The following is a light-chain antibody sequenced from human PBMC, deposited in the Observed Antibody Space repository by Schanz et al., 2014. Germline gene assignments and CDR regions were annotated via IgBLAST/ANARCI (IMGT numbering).Light chain of an antibody. CDR3: QQYDTWPRT. V-gene: IGKV3-20*01. J-gene: IGKJ1*01. Sequence: ETVLTQSPGTLSLSPGERATLSCRAIQSVSSSYLAWYQQKPGQAPRLLIYGASSRATGIPDRFSGSGSGTDFTLTISRLEPEDLAVYFCQQYDTWPRTFGQGTKVEI. CDR2: GAS. CDR1: QSVSSSY.